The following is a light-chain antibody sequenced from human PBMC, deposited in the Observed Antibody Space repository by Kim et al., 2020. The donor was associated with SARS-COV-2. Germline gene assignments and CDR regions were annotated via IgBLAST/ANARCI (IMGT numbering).Light chain of an antibody. J-gene: IGKJ1*01. Sequence: DIQVTQSPSTLSAFVGNSVTITCRASQSVDGWLAWYQQKPGRAPKLLIYQASKLASGVPSRFSGSGSGTDFTLTISNLQPDDSAIYYCKQYETYWTFGPGTKL. V-gene: IGKV1-5*03. CDR1: QSVDGW. CDR2: QAS. CDR3: KQYETYWT.